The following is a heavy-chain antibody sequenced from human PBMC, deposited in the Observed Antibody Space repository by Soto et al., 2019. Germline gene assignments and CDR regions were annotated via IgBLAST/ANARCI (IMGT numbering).Heavy chain of an antibody. CDR2: IVVGSGNT. V-gene: IGHV1-58*02. D-gene: IGHD1-26*01. CDR1: GFTFTSSA. Sequence: ASVNVSCKASGFTFTSSAMQWVRQARGQRLEWIGWIVVGSGNTNYAQKFQERVTITRDMSTSTAYMELSSLRSEDTAVYYCAAALGEPTQRGDAFDIWGQGTMVTVSS. J-gene: IGHJ3*02. CDR3: AAALGEPTQRGDAFDI.